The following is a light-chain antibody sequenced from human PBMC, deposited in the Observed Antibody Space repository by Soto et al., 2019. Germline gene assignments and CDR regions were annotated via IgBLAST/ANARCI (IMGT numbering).Light chain of an antibody. CDR2: EGS. CDR3: CSYAASSTDVV. CDR1: SSDVGSYNL. J-gene: IGLJ2*01. Sequence: QSALTQPASVSGSPGQSITISCTGTSSDVGSYNLVSWYQQHPGKAPKLMIYEGSKRPSGVSNRFSGSKSGNTASVTISGLQAEDEADYYCCSYAASSTDVVFGGGTKLTVL. V-gene: IGLV2-23*01.